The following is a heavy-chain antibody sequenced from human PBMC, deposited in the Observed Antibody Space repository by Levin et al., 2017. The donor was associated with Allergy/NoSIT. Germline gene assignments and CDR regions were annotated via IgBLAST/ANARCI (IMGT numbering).Heavy chain of an antibody. V-gene: IGHV4-61*02. CDR2: IYTSGST. J-gene: IGHJ6*04. Sequence: SETLSLTCTVSGGSISSGSYYWSWIRQPAGKGLEWIGRIYTSGSTNYNPSLKSRVTISVDTSKNQFSLKLSSVTAADTAVYYCAREGLGVWGKGTTVTVSS. CDR3: AREGLGV. CDR1: GGSISSGSYY.